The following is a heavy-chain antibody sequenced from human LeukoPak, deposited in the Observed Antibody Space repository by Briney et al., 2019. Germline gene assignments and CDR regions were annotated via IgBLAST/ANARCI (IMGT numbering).Heavy chain of an antibody. CDR1: GGSISSSSYY. D-gene: IGHD2-2*01. CDR3: ARYHLRYQLLLDY. CDR2: IYYSGST. V-gene: IGHV4-39*07. J-gene: IGHJ4*02. Sequence: SETLSLTCTVSGGSISSSSYYWGWIRQPPGKGLEWIGSIYYSGSTYYNPSLKSRVTISVDTSKNQFSLKLSSVTAADTAVYYCARYHLRYQLLLDYWGQGTLVTVSS.